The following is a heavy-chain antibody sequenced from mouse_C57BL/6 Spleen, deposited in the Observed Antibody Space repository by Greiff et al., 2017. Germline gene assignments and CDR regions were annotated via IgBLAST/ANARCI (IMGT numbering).Heavy chain of an antibody. CDR3: ARSLDGNFDV. J-gene: IGHJ1*03. Sequence: VKLQESGAELVKPGASVKISCKASGYAFSSYWMNWVKQRPGKGLEWIGQIYPGDGDTNYNGKFKGKATLTADKSSSTAYMQLSSLTSEDSAVYFCARSLDGNFDVWGTGTTVTVSS. CDR2: IYPGDGDT. CDR1: GYAFSSYW. V-gene: IGHV1-80*01.